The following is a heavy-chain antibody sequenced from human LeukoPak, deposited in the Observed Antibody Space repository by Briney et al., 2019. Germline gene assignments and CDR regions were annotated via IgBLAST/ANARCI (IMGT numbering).Heavy chain of an antibody. CDR2: INQSGSEK. V-gene: IGHV3-7*01. D-gene: IGHD6-13*01. J-gene: IGHJ6*02. Sequence: GGSLRLSCAASGFTFSSYWMSWVRQAPGKGLEWVANINQSGSEKYYVDSVKGRFTISRENAKNSLYLQMNSLRDEQTAVYYCARDKGYSSSWYHYYYYGMDVWGQGTTATVSS. CDR1: GFTFSSYW. CDR3: ARDKGYSSSWYHYYYYGMDV.